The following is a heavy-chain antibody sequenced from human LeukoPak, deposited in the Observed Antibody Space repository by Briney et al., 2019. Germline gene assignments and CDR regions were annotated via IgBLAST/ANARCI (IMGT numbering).Heavy chain of an antibody. CDR1: GFTFSSYA. V-gene: IGHV3-23*01. Sequence: GGSLRLSCAASGFTFSSYAMSWVRQAPGRGLEWVSGISGSADSTYYAASVRGRFTISRDNSKNTLYLQMNSLRAEDTAVYYCALLVGATLDFDYWGQGTLVTVSS. CDR3: ALLVGATLDFDY. J-gene: IGHJ4*02. D-gene: IGHD1-26*01. CDR2: ISGSADST.